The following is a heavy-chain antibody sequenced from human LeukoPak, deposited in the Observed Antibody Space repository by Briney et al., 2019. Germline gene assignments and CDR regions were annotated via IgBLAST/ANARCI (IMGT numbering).Heavy chain of an antibody. CDR1: GGTFSSYA. D-gene: IGHD4-17*01. Sequence: SVKVSCKASGGTFSSYAISWVRQAPGQGLEWMGGIIPIFGTANYAQKFQGRVTITTDESTSTAYMELSSLRSEDTAVYYCAHMTTVSYYFDYWGQEPWSPSPQ. CDR2: IIPIFGTA. J-gene: IGHJ4*01. CDR3: AHMTTVSYYFDY. V-gene: IGHV1-69*05.